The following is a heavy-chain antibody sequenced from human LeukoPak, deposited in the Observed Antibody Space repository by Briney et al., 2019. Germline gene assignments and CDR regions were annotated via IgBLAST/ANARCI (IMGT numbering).Heavy chain of an antibody. CDR3: ARVASYHDSSGYFYSTYYHYYMDV. V-gene: IGHV3-7*01. CDR1: GFSFNIYW. D-gene: IGHD3-22*01. Sequence: GGSLRLSCAATGFSFNIYWMSWVRLAPGKGLEWVTNINEDGSEKYYVDSVKGRFTVSRDNAKNSVSLQMNSLRVEDTAVYYCARVASYHDSSGYFYSTYYHYYMDVWGKGTTVTVSS. J-gene: IGHJ6*03. CDR2: INEDGSEK.